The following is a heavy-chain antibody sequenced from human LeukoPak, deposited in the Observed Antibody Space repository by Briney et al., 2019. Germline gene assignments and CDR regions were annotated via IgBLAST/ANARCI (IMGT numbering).Heavy chain of an antibody. CDR1: GYTFINYG. CDR2: INPNSGGT. J-gene: IGHJ4*02. CDR3: ARDGYCSGGSCLDY. D-gene: IGHD2-15*01. V-gene: IGHV1-2*04. Sequence: GASVKVSCKASGYTFINYGVTWVRQAPGQGLEWMGWINPNSGGTNYAQKFQGWVTMTRDTSISTAYMELSRLRSDDTAVYYCARDGYCSGGSCLDYWGQGTLVTVSS.